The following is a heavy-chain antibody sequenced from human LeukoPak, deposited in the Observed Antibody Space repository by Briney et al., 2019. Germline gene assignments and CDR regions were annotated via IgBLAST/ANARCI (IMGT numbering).Heavy chain of an antibody. J-gene: IGHJ3*02. CDR1: GFTFSDHY. V-gene: IGHV3-30*02. D-gene: IGHD3-9*01. CDR3: AQKGDILTVLDAFDI. CDR2: IRYDGSNK. Sequence: PGGSLRLSCAASGFTFSDHYMHWVRQAPGKGLEWVAFIRYDGSNKYYADSVKGRFTISRDNSKNTLYLQMNSLRAEDTAVYYCAQKGDILTVLDAFDIWGQGTMVTVSS.